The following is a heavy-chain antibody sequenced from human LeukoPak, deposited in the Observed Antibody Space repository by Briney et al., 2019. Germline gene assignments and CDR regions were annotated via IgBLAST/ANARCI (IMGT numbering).Heavy chain of an antibody. J-gene: IGHJ4*02. CDR2: INHSGST. CDR1: GGSISSYY. V-gene: IGHV4-34*01. D-gene: IGHD5-18*01. CDR3: ARDYQGGYGDKTVDY. Sequence: SETLSLTCTVSGGSISSYYWSWIRQPPGKGLEWIGEINHSGSTNYNPSLKSRVTISVDTPKNQFSLKLSSVTAADTAVYYCARDYQGGYGDKTVDYWGQGTLVTVSS.